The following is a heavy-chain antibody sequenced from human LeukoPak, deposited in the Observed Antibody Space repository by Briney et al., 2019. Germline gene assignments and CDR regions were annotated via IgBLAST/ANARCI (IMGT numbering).Heavy chain of an antibody. Sequence: GGSLRLSCAASGFTFSSYGMHWVRQAPGKGLEWVAFIRYDGSDKYYADSVKGRFTISRDNSKNTVYLQMNSLRAEDTAVYYCAREGDYYGSGSYSPFDYWGQGTLVTVSS. CDR2: IRYDGSDK. CDR1: GFTFSSYG. J-gene: IGHJ4*02. V-gene: IGHV3-30*02. CDR3: AREGDYYGSGSYSPFDY. D-gene: IGHD3-10*01.